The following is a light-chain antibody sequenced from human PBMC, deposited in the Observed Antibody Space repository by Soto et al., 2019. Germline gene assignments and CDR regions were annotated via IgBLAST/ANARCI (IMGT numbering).Light chain of an antibody. Sequence: EIVLTQSPATLSLSPGERATLSCRASQSVSSYLAWYQQKPGQAPRLLIYDASNRATGIPARFSGSGSGTDFTLTNSSLEPDDFAVDYCQQRSDWPSTFGGGTKVQIK. CDR1: QSVSSY. V-gene: IGKV3-11*01. CDR3: QQRSDWPST. CDR2: DAS. J-gene: IGKJ4*01.